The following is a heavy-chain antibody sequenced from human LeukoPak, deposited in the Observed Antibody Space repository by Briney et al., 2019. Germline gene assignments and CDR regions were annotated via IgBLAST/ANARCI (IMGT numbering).Heavy chain of an antibody. CDR2: ISAYNGNT. D-gene: IGHD3-22*01. J-gene: IGHJ4*02. CDR3: ARVAGVRHSSGDY. V-gene: IGHV1-18*04. Sequence: ASVKVSCKASGYTFTSYYMHWVRQAPGQGLGWMGWISAYNGNTNYAQKLQGRVTMTTDTSTSTAYMELRSLRSDDTAVYYCARVAGVRHSSGDYWSQGTLVTVSS. CDR1: GYTFTSYY.